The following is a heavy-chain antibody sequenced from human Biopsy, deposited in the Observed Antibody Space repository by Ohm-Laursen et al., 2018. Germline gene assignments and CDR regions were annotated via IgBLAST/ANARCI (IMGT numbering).Heavy chain of an antibody. CDR1: GYTFAGYY. CDR2: INPNSGNA. J-gene: IGHJ6*02. Sequence: SSVKVSCKASGYTFAGYYLHWVRQAPGHGLEWMGWINPNSGNANYAQSFQGRLTVTRDTSISTAYMELTSLTFDDTAIYYCARVPAYPSIDGYYGLDLWGQGTTVIVSS. V-gene: IGHV1-2*02. CDR3: ARVPAYPSIDGYYGLDL. D-gene: IGHD3-9*01.